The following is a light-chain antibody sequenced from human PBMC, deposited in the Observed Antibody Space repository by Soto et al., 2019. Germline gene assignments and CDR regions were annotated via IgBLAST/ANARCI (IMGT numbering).Light chain of an antibody. Sequence: QSALTQPASVSGSPGQSITISCTGSRSDVGGYNYVSWYQQHPGKAPKLMFYEVSNRPSGVSNHVSGSKSGNTASLPNSGLQSEYEADYYCSSYTSSSTLVFGTGTKLTVL. CDR3: SSYTSSSTLV. CDR1: RSDVGGYNY. J-gene: IGLJ1*01. V-gene: IGLV2-14*01. CDR2: EVS.